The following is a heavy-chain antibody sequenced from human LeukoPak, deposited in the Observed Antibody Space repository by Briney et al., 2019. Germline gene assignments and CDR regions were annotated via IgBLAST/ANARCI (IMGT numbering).Heavy chain of an antibody. CDR3: ARDADPYYYDSSSSGYFQH. J-gene: IGHJ1*01. Sequence: GGSLRLSCAASGFTFSSYSMNWVRQAPGKGLEWVSSISSSSSYIYYADSVKGRFTISRDNAKNSLYLQMNSLRAEDTAVYYCARDADPYYYDSSSSGYFQHWGQGTLVTVSS. V-gene: IGHV3-21*01. CDR1: GFTFSSYS. CDR2: ISSSSSYI. D-gene: IGHD3-22*01.